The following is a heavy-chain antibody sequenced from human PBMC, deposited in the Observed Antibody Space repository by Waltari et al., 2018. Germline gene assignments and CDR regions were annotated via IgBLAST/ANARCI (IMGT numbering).Heavy chain of an antibody. V-gene: IGHV4-34*01. CDR1: GGSFSGYY. J-gene: IGHJ4*02. D-gene: IGHD3-3*01. Sequence: QVQLQQWGAGLLKPSETLSLTCAVYGGSFSGYYWSWIRQPPGQGLEWIGENNHRGSTNYNPSLKRRVTIAVDTAQSQCSLKLSSVTAADTAVYYCARALAWLSIWYYFDYWGQGTLVTVSS. CDR2: NNHRGST. CDR3: ARALAWLSIWYYFDY.